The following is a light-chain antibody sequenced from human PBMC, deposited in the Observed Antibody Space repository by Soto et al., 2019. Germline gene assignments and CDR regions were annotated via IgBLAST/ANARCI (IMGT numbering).Light chain of an antibody. CDR1: SSDVGGYNY. CDR3: SSYTGSNTPVV. Sequence: QSALTQPASVYGSPGQSITISCTGTSSDVGGYNYVSWYQQHPGKAPNLIIFDVSHRPSGVSNRFSGSKSGNSASLTISGLQAEDEADYYCSSYTGSNTPVVFGGGTKVTVX. J-gene: IGLJ2*01. CDR2: DVS. V-gene: IGLV2-14*01.